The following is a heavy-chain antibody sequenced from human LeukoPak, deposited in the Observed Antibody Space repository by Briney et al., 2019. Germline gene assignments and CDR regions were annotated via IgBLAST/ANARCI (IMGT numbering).Heavy chain of an antibody. CDR2: LSTYNGNT. D-gene: IGHD3-22*01. CDR1: GYTFTSYG. Sequence: EASVKVSCKASGYTFTSYGISWVRQAPGQGLEWMGWLSTYNGNTNCAQKLQGRVTMTTDTSTSTAYMELRSLRSDDTAVYYCARDGFHYDSRAYYSHFDYWGQGTLVTVSS. J-gene: IGHJ4*02. CDR3: ARDGFHYDSRAYYSHFDY. V-gene: IGHV1-18*01.